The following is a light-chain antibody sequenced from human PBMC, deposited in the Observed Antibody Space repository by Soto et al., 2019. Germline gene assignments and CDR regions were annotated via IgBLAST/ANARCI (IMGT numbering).Light chain of an antibody. V-gene: IGLV2-11*01. CDR1: SSDVGGYDL. CDR3: CSYAGTYTVYV. J-gene: IGLJ1*01. CDR2: DVT. Sequence: QSALTQPRSVSGSPGQSVTISCTGTSSDVGGYDLVSWYQQHPGKAPKLMIYDVTKRPSGVPDRFSGSRSGNTASLTVSGLQAEDDADYYCCSYAGTYTVYVFGTGTKVTVL.